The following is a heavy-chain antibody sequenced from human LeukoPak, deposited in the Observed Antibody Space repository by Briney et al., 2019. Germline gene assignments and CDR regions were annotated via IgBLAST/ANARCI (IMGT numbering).Heavy chain of an antibody. CDR2: ISSSSSTI. V-gene: IGHV3-48*01. CDR1: GFTFSSYS. D-gene: IGHD3-3*01. J-gene: IGHJ4*02. CDR3: ARGQLDFWSGYLSTRGGYFDY. Sequence: PGGSLRLSCAASGFTFSSYSMNWVRQAPGKGLEWVSYISSSSSTIYYADSVKGRFTISRDNAKNSLYLQMNSLRAEDTAVYYCARGQLDFWSGYLSTRGGYFDYWGQGTLVTVSS.